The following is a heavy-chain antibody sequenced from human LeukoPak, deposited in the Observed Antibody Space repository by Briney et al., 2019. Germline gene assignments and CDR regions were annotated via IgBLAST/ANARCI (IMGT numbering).Heavy chain of an antibody. CDR3: ARGGGYASPVGY. CDR1: GGSISTYY. V-gene: IGHV4-59*01. CDR2: IYHSGST. Sequence: SETLSLTCTLSGGSISTYYWSWIRQPPGKGLEWIGYIYHSGSTNYNPSLKSRVTISVDTSKNQFSLKLSSVTAADTAVYYCARGGGYASPVGYWGQGALVTVSS. J-gene: IGHJ4*02. D-gene: IGHD5-12*01.